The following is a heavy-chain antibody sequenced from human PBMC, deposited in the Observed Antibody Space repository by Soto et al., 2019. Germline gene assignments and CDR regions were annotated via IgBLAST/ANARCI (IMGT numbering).Heavy chain of an antibody. CDR3: ARQREDCTNGVCYDYGMDV. D-gene: IGHD2-8*01. V-gene: IGHV5-51*01. Sequence: SXKICCEWSGYIFTSYWIGWVRHMPGKGLEWMGIIYPGDSDTRYSPSFQGQVTISADKPISTAYLQWSILKASDTAMYYCARQREDCTNGVCYDYGMDVWGQGTKVTVYS. CDR2: IYPGDSDT. J-gene: IGHJ6*02. CDR1: GYIFTSYW.